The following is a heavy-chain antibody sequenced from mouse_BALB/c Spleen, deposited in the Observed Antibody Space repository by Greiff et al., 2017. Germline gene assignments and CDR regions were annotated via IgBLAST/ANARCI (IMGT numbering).Heavy chain of an antibody. J-gene: IGHJ2*01. CDR1: GYTFTSYW. D-gene: IGHD3-3*01. CDR3: ARWGREYFDY. V-gene: IGHV1-55*01. CDR2: IYPGTYSS. Sequence: QVQLQQSGAELVKPGASLRMSCKASGYTFTSYWITWVKQRPGQGLEWIGDIYPGTYSSNYNEKFKSKATLTVDTSSSAAYMQLSSLTSEDSAVYFCARWGREYFDYWGQGTTLTVSS.